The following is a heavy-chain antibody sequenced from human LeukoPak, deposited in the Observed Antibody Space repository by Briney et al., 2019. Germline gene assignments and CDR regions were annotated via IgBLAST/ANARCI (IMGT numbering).Heavy chain of an antibody. Sequence: ASVKVSCKASGYTFTTYGISWVRQAPGQGLEWMGWISTYNGNTNYAQKLQGRVTMTTDTSTSTAYMEVRSLKSDDTAVYYCARDRRGSGGSNYWGQGTLVTVSS. V-gene: IGHV1-18*01. D-gene: IGHD6-19*01. J-gene: IGHJ4*02. CDR1: GYTFTTYG. CDR3: ARDRRGSGGSNY. CDR2: ISTYNGNT.